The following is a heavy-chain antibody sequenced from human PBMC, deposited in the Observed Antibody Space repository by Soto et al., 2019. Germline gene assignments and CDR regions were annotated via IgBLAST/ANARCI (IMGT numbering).Heavy chain of an antibody. CDR1: GYTFTSYA. CDR3: ARVPGYSYGYN. Sequence: QVQLVQSGAEVKKPGASVKVSCKASGYTFTSYAMHWVRQAPGQRREWMGWINAGNGNTKYSQKFQGRVTITRDTSASTAYMELSSLRSEDTAVYYCARVPGYSYGYNWGQGTLVTVSS. V-gene: IGHV1-3*01. J-gene: IGHJ4*02. D-gene: IGHD5-18*01. CDR2: INAGNGNT.